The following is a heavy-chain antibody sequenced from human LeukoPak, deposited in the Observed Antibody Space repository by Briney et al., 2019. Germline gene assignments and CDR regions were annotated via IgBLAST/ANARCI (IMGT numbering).Heavy chain of an antibody. CDR1: GFTFSSYW. V-gene: IGHV3-7*01. D-gene: IGHD6-6*01. J-gene: IGHJ4*02. CDR2: IKQDGSEK. Sequence: SGGSLRLSCAASGFTFSSYWMSWVRQAPGKGLEWVANIKQDGSEKYYVDSVKGRFTISRDNAKTSLYLQMNSLRAEDTAVYYCARESAARDFDYWGQGTLVTVSS. CDR3: ARESAARDFDY.